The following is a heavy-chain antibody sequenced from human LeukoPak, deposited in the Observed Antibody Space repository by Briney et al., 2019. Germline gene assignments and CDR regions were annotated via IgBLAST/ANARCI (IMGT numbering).Heavy chain of an antibody. J-gene: IGHJ3*02. Sequence: PSETLSLTCTVSGGSISSGDYYWSWIRQPPGKGLEWIGYIYYSGSTYYNPSLKSRVTISLDTSKNQFSLKLSSVTAADTAVYYCARDFSRPNDFWSGYYSLDAFDIWGQGTMVTVSS. D-gene: IGHD3-3*01. CDR2: IYYSGST. CDR3: ARDFSRPNDFWSGYYSLDAFDI. CDR1: GGSISSGDYY. V-gene: IGHV4-30-4*08.